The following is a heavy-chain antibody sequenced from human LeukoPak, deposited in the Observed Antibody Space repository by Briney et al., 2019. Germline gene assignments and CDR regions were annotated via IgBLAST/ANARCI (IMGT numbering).Heavy chain of an antibody. D-gene: IGHD6-19*01. Sequence: GGSLRLSCAASGFSFSSYEMHWVRQAPGKGRDWVSYFSSSGSTIYYADSVKGRFTISRDNAKNSLYLQMNSLRAEDTAVYYCARDRGSGWYGGPLDHWGQGTLVTVSS. CDR1: GFSFSSYE. CDR3: ARDRGSGWYGGPLDH. V-gene: IGHV3-48*03. CDR2: FSSSGSTI. J-gene: IGHJ1*01.